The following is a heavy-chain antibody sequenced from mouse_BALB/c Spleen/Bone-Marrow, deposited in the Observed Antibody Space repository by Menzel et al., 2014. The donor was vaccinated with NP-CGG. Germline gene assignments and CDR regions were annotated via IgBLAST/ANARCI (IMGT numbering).Heavy chain of an antibody. CDR3: ARGGNFAWFAY. CDR1: GFTFSSFG. J-gene: IGHJ3*01. D-gene: IGHD2-1*01. V-gene: IGHV5-17*02. Sequence: EEQGEESGGGLVQTAGSRTLSCAASGFTFSSFGMHWVRQAPEKGLEWVAYISSGSSTIYYADTVKGRFTISRDNPKNTLFLQMTSLRSEDTAMYYCARGGNFAWFAYWGQGTLVTVSA. CDR2: ISSGSSTI.